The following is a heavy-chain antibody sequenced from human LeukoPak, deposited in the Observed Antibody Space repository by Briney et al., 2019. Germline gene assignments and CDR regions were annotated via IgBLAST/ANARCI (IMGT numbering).Heavy chain of an antibody. J-gene: IGHJ6*02. D-gene: IGHD4-17*01. CDR3: ARLPTTMTTSPRYYYYYYGMDV. CDR1: GYSFTSYW. Sequence: GESLKISCKGSGYSFTSYWIGWVRQMPGKGLEWMGIIYPGDSDTRYSPSFQGQVTISADKSISTAYLQWSSLKASDTAMYYCARLPTTMTTSPRYYYYYYGMDVWGQGTTVTVSS. V-gene: IGHV5-51*01. CDR2: IYPGDSDT.